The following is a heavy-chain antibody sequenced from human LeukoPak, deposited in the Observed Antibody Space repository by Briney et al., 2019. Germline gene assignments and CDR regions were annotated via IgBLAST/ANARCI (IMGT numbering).Heavy chain of an antibody. CDR2: IKQDGSEK. CDR3: ARDRGITIFGVVIRGYFDY. Sequence: PGGSLRLSCAASGFTFSSYWMSWVRQAPGKGLEWAANIKQDGSEKYYVDSVKGRFTISRDNAKNSLYLQMNSLRAEDTAVYYCARDRGITIFGVVIRGYFDYWGQGTLVTVSS. D-gene: IGHD3-3*01. V-gene: IGHV3-7*01. J-gene: IGHJ4*02. CDR1: GFTFSSYW.